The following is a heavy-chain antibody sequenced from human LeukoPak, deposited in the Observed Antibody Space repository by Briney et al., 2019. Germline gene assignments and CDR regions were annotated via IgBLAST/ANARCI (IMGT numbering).Heavy chain of an antibody. CDR1: GFTFSSYA. Sequence: GGSLRLSCAASGFTFSSYAMHWVRQAPGKGLEWVAFIRYDGSNKYYADSVKGRFTISRDNSKNTLYLQMNSLRAEDTAVYYCASSIAAAGRQLGGFDYWGQGTLVTVSS. V-gene: IGHV3-30*02. D-gene: IGHD6-13*01. J-gene: IGHJ4*02. CDR3: ASSIAAAGRQLGGFDY. CDR2: IRYDGSNK.